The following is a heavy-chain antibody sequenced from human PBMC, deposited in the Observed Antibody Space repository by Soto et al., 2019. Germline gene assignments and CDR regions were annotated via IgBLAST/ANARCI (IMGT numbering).Heavy chain of an antibody. V-gene: IGHV3-33*01. J-gene: IGHJ6*02. CDR3: ARGREQLEPGGYYYYYYGMDV. Sequence: GGSPRLSCAASGFTFSSYGMHWVRQAPGKGLEWVAVIWYDGSNKYYADSVKGRFTISRDNSKNTLYLQMNSLRAEDTAVYYCARGREQLEPGGYYYYYYGMDVWGQGTTVTVSS. D-gene: IGHD6-6*01. CDR1: GFTFSSYG. CDR2: IWYDGSNK.